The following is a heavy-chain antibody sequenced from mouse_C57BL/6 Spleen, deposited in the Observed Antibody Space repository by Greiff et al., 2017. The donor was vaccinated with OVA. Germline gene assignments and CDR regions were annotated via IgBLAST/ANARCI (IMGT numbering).Heavy chain of an antibody. V-gene: IGHV1-50*01. Sequence: QVQLQQPGAELVKPGASVKLSCKASGYTFTSYWMQWVKQRPGQGLEWIGEIDPSDSYTHYNQKFKGKATLTVDTSSSTAYMQLSSLTSEDSAVYYCARRSWDYWGQGTTLTVSS. J-gene: IGHJ2*01. CDR1: GYTFTSYW. CDR3: ARRSWDY. CDR2: IDPSDSYT.